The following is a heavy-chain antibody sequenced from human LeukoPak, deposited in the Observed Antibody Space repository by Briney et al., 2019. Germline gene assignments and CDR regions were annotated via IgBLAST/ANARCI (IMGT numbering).Heavy chain of an antibody. CDR2: ISGSGGSI. J-gene: IGHJ3*02. CDR3: AKERGDYVWGSYRYTAHAFDI. CDR1: GFTFSSYA. Sequence: PGGSLRLSCAASGFTFSSYAMSWVRQASGKGLEWVSAISGSGGSIYYADSVKGRFTISRDNSKNTLYLQMNSLRAEDTAVYYCAKERGDYVWGSYRYTAHAFDIWGQGTMVTVSS. V-gene: IGHV3-23*01. D-gene: IGHD3-16*02.